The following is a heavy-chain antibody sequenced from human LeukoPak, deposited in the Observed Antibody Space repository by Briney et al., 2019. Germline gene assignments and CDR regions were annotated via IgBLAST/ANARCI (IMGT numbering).Heavy chain of an antibody. J-gene: IGHJ4*02. D-gene: IGHD3-10*01. CDR3: ARCPYGSGSYPTHFDY. Sequence: GASVKVSCKASGGTFSSYAISWVRQAPGQGLEWMGGIIPIFGTANYAQKFQGRVTITADESTSTAYMELSSLRSEDTAVYYRARCPYGSGSYPTHFDYWGQGTLVTVSS. V-gene: IGHV1-69*13. CDR1: GGTFSSYA. CDR2: IIPIFGTA.